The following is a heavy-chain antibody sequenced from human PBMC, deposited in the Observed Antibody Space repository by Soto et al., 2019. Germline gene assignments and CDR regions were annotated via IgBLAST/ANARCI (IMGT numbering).Heavy chain of an antibody. J-gene: IGHJ6*02. CDR1: GGTFSNYA. CDR3: ALWLKEAGIGRNYYYGMDV. Sequence: QVQLVQSGAEVKKPGSSVKVSCKASGGTFSNYAFSWVRQAPGQGLEWLGGIMPIFGRADYAQKFRDRVTITADESTSTAHMELSSLRSDDTAVYYCALWLKEAGIGRNYYYGMDVWGQGTTVTVSS. CDR2: IMPIFGRA. V-gene: IGHV1-69*12. D-gene: IGHD6-19*01.